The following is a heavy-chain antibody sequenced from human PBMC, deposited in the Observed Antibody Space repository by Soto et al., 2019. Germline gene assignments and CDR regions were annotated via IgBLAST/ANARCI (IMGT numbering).Heavy chain of an antibody. CDR3: ARDVEFDWFDP. D-gene: IGHD3-10*01. CDR1: GFTFSSYG. CDR2: IWYDGSNK. J-gene: IGHJ5*02. V-gene: IGHV3-33*01. Sequence: GGSLRLSCAASGFTFSSYGMHWVRQAPGKGLEWVAVIWYDGSNKYYADSVKGRFTISRDNSKNTLYLQMNSLRAEDTAVYYCARDVEFDWFDPWGQGTLVTVSS.